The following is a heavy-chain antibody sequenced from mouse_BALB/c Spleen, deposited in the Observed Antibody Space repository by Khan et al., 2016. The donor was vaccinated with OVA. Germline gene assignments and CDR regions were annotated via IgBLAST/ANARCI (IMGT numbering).Heavy chain of an antibody. Sequence: EVKLVESGGGLVQPGGSRKLSCAASGFTFSDYGMAWVRQAPGKGPEWVAFISNLAYSIYYADTVTGRFTISRENAKNTLYLEMSSLRSEDTAMYYRARSWAMDYWGQGTSVTVSS. CDR1: GFTFSDYG. J-gene: IGHJ4*01. CDR3: ARSWAMDY. V-gene: IGHV5-15*02. CDR2: ISNLAYSI.